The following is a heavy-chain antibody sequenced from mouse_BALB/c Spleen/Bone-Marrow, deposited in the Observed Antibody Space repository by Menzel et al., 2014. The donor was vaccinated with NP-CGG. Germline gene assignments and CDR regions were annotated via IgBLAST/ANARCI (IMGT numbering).Heavy chain of an antibody. CDR2: ISYSGRT. CDR3: ARAGYRYDVGYAMDY. J-gene: IGHJ4*01. D-gene: IGHD2-14*01. V-gene: IGHV3-8*02. CDR1: GDSITSGY. Sequence: VQLKESGPSLVKPSQTLPLTCSVTGDSITSGYWNWIRKFPGNKLEYMGYISYSGRTYYNPSLKSRISITRDISKNQYYLQLNSVTTEDTATYYCARAGYRYDVGYAMDYWGQGTSVTVSS.